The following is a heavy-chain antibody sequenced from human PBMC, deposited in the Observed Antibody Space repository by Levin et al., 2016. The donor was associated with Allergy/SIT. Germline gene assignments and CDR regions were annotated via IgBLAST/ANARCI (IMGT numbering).Heavy chain of an antibody. V-gene: IGHV1-2*04. CDR2: INPNSGGT. D-gene: IGHD6-6*01. Sequence: WVRQAPGQGLEWMGWINPNSGGTNYAQKFQGWVTMTRDTSISTAYMELSRLRSDDTAVYYCARADELIAARERRTTNFDYWGQGTLVTVSS. J-gene: IGHJ4*02. CDR3: ARADELIAARERRTTNFDY.